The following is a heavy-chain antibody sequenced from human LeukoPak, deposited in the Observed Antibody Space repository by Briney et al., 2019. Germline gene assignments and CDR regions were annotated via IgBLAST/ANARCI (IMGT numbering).Heavy chain of an antibody. J-gene: IGHJ3*02. D-gene: IGHD5-12*01. CDR1: GFTFSSYS. CDR2: ISSSSSYI. CDR3: ASNSGYDYWILDAFDI. V-gene: IGHV3-21*01. Sequence: GGSLRLSCAASGFTFSSYSMNWVRQAPGKGLEWVSSISSSSSYIYYADSMKGRFTISRDNAKNSLYLQMNSLRAEDTAVYYCASNSGYDYWILDAFDIWVQGTMVTVSS.